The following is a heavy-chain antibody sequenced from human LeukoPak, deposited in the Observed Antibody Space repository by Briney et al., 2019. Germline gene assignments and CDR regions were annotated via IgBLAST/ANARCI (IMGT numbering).Heavy chain of an antibody. CDR1: GFTFSSHG. Sequence: GGSLRLSCAASGFTFSSHGMNWVRQAPGKGLEWVSSISSRSSYIYYADSVKGRFTVSRDNAKNSLYLQMNSLRAEDTAVYYCARDQDSSGYYYGGAFDIWGQGTMVTVSS. D-gene: IGHD3-22*01. CDR2: ISSRSSYI. CDR3: ARDQDSSGYYYGGAFDI. V-gene: IGHV3-21*01. J-gene: IGHJ3*02.